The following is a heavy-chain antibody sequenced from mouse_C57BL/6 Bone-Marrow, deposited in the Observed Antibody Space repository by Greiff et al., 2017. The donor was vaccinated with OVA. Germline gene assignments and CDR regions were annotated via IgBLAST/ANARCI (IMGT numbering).Heavy chain of an antibody. J-gene: IGHJ2*01. D-gene: IGHD1-1*01. V-gene: IGHV14-2*01. Sequence: DVHLVESGAELVKPGASVKLSCTASGFNIKDYYMHWVKQRTEQGLEWIGRIDPEDGETKYAPKFQGKATITADTSSNTAYLQLSSLTSEDTAVYYCASPPITTVRLDYFDYWGQGTTLTVSS. CDR3: ASPPITTVRLDYFDY. CDR2: IDPEDGET. CDR1: GFNIKDYY.